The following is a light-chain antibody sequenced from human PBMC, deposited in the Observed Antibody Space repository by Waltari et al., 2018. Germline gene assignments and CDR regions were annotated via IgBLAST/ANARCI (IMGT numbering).Light chain of an antibody. CDR3: QQYYSSPWT. CDR2: WAS. CDR1: QTIGGW. Sequence: DIQMTQSPSTLAASVGDRVTITCRASQTIGGWLAWYQQKPGQPPELLIYWASTRESGVPDRFSGSGSGTDFTLTISSLQAEDVAFYYCQQYYSSPWTFGQGTKVEVK. J-gene: IGKJ1*01. V-gene: IGKV1-5*03.